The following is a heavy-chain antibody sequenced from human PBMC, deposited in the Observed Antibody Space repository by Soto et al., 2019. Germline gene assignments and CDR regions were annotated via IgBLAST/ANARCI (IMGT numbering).Heavy chain of an antibody. V-gene: IGHV4-39*01. J-gene: IGHJ4*02. D-gene: IGHD1-26*01. CDR1: GGSISSSSYY. Sequence: QLQLQESGPGLVKPSETLSLTCTVSGGSISSSSYYWGWIRQPPGKGLEWIGSIYYSGSTYYSPSLKSRVTISVDTSKNQFSLKLSSVTAADTAVYYCARAGGSSHFDYWGQGTLVTVSS. CDR3: ARAGGSSHFDY. CDR2: IYYSGST.